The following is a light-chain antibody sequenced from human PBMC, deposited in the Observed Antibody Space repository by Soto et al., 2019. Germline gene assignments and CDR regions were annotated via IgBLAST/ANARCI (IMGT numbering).Light chain of an antibody. J-gene: IGKJ2*01. V-gene: IGKV1-5*03. Sequence: DIQMTQSPSTLSASVGDRVTITCRASQSISSWLARYQQKPGKAPNLLIYKASTLEGGVPSRFSGSGSGTEFTLTISSLQSDDFATYYCQHYDTYPYTFGQGTKLEIK. CDR1: QSISSW. CDR2: KAS. CDR3: QHYDTYPYT.